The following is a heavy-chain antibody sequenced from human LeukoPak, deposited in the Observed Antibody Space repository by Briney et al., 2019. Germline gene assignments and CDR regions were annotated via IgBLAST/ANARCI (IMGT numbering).Heavy chain of an antibody. CDR1: GFTFSNYA. Sequence: GASLRLSCAASGFTFSNYAAHWVRQAPDKGLEWLAVITYDGSNTYYADSVRGRFTISRVNSKNTLYLQMNSLTIEDTGAYYCEAEPDDGCDMWGRGTMVLVVS. J-gene: IGHJ3*02. D-gene: IGHD1-14*01. V-gene: IGHV3-30*04. CDR3: EAEPDDGCDM. CDR2: ITYDGSNT.